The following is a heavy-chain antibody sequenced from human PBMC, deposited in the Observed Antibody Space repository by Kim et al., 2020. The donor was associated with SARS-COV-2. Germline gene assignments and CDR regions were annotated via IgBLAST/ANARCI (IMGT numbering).Heavy chain of an antibody. Sequence: TPSLKSRGTISVDTAKNQFSLKLSSVTAADTAVYYCARETIAAAYNWFDPWGQGTLVTVSS. D-gene: IGHD6-13*01. CDR3: ARETIAAAYNWFDP. V-gene: IGHV4-59*01. J-gene: IGHJ5*02.